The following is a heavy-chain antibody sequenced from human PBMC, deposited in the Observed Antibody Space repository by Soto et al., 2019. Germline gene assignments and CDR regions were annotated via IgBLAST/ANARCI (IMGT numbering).Heavy chain of an antibody. V-gene: IGHV3-30*18. CDR3: ANCWSRLTTGFDF. CDR1: GFTFSNYA. CDR2: ISSDGSEK. D-gene: IGHD3-3*01. Sequence: GGSLRLSCVASGFTFSNYAMHWVRQAPGKGLGWVAVISSDGSEKYYLDSVRDRFTISRDNSKNTLYLQMNNLRPEDTAMYYCANCWSRLTTGFDFWGQGALVTVSS. J-gene: IGHJ4*02.